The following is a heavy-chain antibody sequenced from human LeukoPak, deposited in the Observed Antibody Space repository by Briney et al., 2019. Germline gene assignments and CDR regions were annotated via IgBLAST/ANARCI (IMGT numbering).Heavy chain of an antibody. CDR3: ARERDDGYNL. J-gene: IGHJ5*02. V-gene: IGHV3-30*04. D-gene: IGHD5-24*01. Sequence: GGSLRLSCAASGFTFSSYAMHWVRQAPGKGLEWVAVISYDGSNKYYADSVKGRFTISRDNSKNTLYLQMNSLRAEDTAVYYCARERDDGYNLWGQGTLVTVSS. CDR1: GFTFSSYA. CDR2: ISYDGSNK.